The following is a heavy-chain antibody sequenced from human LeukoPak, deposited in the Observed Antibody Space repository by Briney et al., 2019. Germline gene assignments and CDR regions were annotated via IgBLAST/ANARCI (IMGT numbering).Heavy chain of an antibody. Sequence: TGGSLRLSCAASGFTFSTYSMNWVRQAPGKGLVWVSAITSSSSNIYYADSVKGRFTTSRDNAKNSLYLQMNSLRAEDTAVYYCARSNLNDYWGQGTLVTVSS. CDR3: ARSNLNDY. CDR1: GFTFSTYS. D-gene: IGHD2/OR15-2a*01. J-gene: IGHJ4*02. CDR2: ITSSSSNI. V-gene: IGHV3-21*01.